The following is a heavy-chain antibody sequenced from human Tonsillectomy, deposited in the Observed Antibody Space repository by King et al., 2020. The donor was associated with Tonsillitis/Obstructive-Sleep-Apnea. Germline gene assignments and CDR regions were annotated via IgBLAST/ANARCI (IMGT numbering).Heavy chain of an antibody. CDR3: ARDHFMDV. Sequence: VQLVESGGGVGQPGRSLRLSCAASGFTFRSYFMHWVRQAPGKGLEWVADISHDGTNKHYAASVEGRFTISRDNSKNTLFLHLNSLRAEDTAVYYCARDHFMDVWGKGTTVTVSS. V-gene: IGHV3-30*01. J-gene: IGHJ6*03. CDR1: GFTFRSYF. CDR2: ISHDGTNK.